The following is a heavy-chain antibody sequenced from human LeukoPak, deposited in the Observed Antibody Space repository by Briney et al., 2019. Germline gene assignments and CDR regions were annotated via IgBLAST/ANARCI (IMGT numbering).Heavy chain of an antibody. CDR2: IYPGDSDT. J-gene: IGHJ4*02. D-gene: IGHD6-13*01. Sequence: GESMKISCKGSGYSFTSYWIGWVRQMPGKGLEWVGIIYPGDSDTRYSPSFQGQVTISADKSISTAYLQWSSLKASDTAMYYCARSYSSSWYEYYFDYWGQGTLVTVSS. CDR1: GYSFTSYW. V-gene: IGHV5-51*01. CDR3: ARSYSSSWYEYYFDY.